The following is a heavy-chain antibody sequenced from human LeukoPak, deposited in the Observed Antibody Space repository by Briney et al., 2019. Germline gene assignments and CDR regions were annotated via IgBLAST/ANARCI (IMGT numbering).Heavy chain of an antibody. CDR1: GFTFSSYS. D-gene: IGHD1-1*01. V-gene: IGHV3-74*01. CDR3: AGTTTTCCNA. Sequence: GGSLRLSCAASGFTFSSYSMTWVRQAPGKGLVWVSRISSDGSVTNYADSVKGRFTISRDNAKNTLFLQMNSLRVDDTAVYYCAGTTTTCCNAWGQGTLVTVSS. CDR2: ISSDGSVT. J-gene: IGHJ5*02.